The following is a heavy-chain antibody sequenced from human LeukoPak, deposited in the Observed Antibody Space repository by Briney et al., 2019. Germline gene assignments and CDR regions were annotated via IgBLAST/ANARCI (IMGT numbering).Heavy chain of an antibody. V-gene: IGHV3-9*01. D-gene: IGHD2/OR15-2a*01. J-gene: IGHJ3*01. Sequence: GGSLRLSCAASGCNFNDYAMHWVRQAPGKGLEWVSVVSSNSGTIDYVDSVKGRFTISRDNAKNSLYLQMNSLRVEDTALYYCARIGHGLDVWGQGTMVTVSS. CDR3: ARIGHGLDV. CDR1: GCNFNDYA. CDR2: VSSNSGTI.